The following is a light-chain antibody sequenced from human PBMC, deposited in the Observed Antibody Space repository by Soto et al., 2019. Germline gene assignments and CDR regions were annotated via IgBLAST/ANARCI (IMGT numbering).Light chain of an antibody. CDR2: GAS. CDR1: QSVSSN. V-gene: IGKV3-15*01. Sequence: EIVMTQSPATLSVSPVERATLSCRASQSVSSNLAWYQQKPGQAPRLLIYGASTRATGIPARFSGSGSGTEFTLTISSLQPEDFAVYYCEQYNNWFSITFGQGTRLEI. CDR3: EQYNNWFSIT. J-gene: IGKJ5*01.